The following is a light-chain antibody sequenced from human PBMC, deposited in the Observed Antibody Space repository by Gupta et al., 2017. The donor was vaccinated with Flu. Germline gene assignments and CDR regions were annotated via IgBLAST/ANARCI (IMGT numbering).Light chain of an antibody. J-gene: IGLJ3*02. CDR2: SNN. CDR1: SSNMGNNN. Sequence: QSVLTQQPSASGTPGQTVTISCSGSSSNMGNNNVYWYQQLPGTAPKLLINSNNQRPSGVPDRFSGSKSGTSASLAISGLRSEDEADYYCAVWDDRLSGRVFGGGTKVTVL. CDR3: AVWDDRLSGRV. V-gene: IGLV1-47*01.